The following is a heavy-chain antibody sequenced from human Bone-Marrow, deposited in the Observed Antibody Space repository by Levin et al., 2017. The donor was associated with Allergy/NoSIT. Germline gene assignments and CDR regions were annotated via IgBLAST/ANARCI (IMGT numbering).Heavy chain of an antibody. CDR2: IYSGGST. V-gene: IGHV3-53*01. D-gene: IGHD3-3*01. CDR1: GFTVSSNY. CDR3: ARAVTHYDFWSGFAFDI. Sequence: GGSLRLSCAASGFTVSSNYMSWVRQAPGKGLEWVSVIYSGGSTYYADSVKGRFTISRDNSKNTLYLQMNSLRAEDTAVYYCARAVTHYDFWSGFAFDIWGQGTMVTVSS. J-gene: IGHJ3*02.